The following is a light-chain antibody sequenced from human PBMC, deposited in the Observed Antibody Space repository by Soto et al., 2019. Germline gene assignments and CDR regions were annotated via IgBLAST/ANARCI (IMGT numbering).Light chain of an antibody. Sequence: DIQVTQSPSSLSASVGDRVTITCRASQSISSYLNWYQQKPGKAPKLLIYAASSLQSGVPSRFSGSASGTDFTLTISSLQPEDFATYYCQQSYSTPPTLGQGTKVDIK. CDR1: QSISSY. CDR2: AAS. J-gene: IGKJ1*01. V-gene: IGKV1-39*01. CDR3: QQSYSTPPT.